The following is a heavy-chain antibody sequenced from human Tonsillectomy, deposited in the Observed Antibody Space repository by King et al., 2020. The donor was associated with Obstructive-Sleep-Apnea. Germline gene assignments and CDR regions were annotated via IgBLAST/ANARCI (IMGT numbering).Heavy chain of an antibody. CDR3: ARGERENYDILTGYYILDWFDP. J-gene: IGHJ5*02. D-gene: IGHD3-9*01. Sequence: LQLQESGPGLVKPSETLSRTCTVSGGPISSRTNYWGWIRQPPGKGLQWIGSLYYSASTYFNPSLKSRVTISLDTSKNQFSLKLSSVTAADTAVYYCARGERENYDILTGYYILDWFDPWGQGTLVTVSS. V-gene: IGHV4-39*07. CDR1: GGPISSRTNY. CDR2: LYYSAST.